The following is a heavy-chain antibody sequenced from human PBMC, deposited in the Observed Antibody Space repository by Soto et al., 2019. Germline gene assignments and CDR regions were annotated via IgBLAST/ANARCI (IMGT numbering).Heavy chain of an antibody. D-gene: IGHD3-10*01. J-gene: IGHJ6*02. CDR2: VHYRGNT. CDR3: ASYYRGHYYGMDV. V-gene: IGHV4-59*12. Sequence: PSETLSLTCTMSGGSFSTYYWSWIRQPPGKTLQWIGYVHYRGNTNYNPSFKGRVTMSMDTPRNQFSLKLTSVTAADTAVYYCASYYRGHYYGMDVWGQGNMVTVSS. CDR1: GGSFSTYY.